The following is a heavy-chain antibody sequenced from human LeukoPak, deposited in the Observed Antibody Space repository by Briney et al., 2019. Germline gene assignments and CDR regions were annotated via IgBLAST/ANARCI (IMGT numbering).Heavy chain of an antibody. J-gene: IGHJ4*02. CDR3: ARDLGVNDYGDYGLDY. Sequence: AASVKVSCKASGYTFTGYYMHWVRQAPGQGLEWMGIINPSGGSTSCAQKFQGRVTMTRDMSTSTVYMELSSLRSEDTAVYYCARDLGVNDYGDYGLDYWGQGTLVTVSS. D-gene: IGHD4-17*01. CDR2: INPSGGST. CDR1: GYTFTGYY. V-gene: IGHV1-46*01.